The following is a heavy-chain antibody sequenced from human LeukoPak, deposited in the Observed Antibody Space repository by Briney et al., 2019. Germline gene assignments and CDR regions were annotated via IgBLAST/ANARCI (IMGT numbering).Heavy chain of an antibody. CDR3: ARARGSSTRHYYYGMDV. D-gene: IGHD6-6*01. J-gene: IGHJ6*02. Sequence: GGSLRLSCAASGFTFSSYAMRWVRQAPGKGLEWVSAISGSGGSTYYADSVKGWFTISRDNSKNTLYLQMNSLRAEDTAVYYCARARGSSTRHYYYGMDVWGQGTTVTVSS. V-gene: IGHV3-23*01. CDR1: GFTFSSYA. CDR2: ISGSGGST.